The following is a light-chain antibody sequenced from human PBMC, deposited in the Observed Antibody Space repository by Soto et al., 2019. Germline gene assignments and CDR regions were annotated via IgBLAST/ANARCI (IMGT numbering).Light chain of an antibody. CDR1: SGSVSTSYY. CDR3: VLYMGSGIWV. J-gene: IGLJ3*02. V-gene: IGLV8-61*01. CDR2: STN. Sequence: QTVVTQEPSFSVSPGGTVTLTCGLSSGSVSTSYYPSWYQQTPGQAPRTLIYSTNTRSSGVPDRFSGSILGNKAALTITGAQADEESEYYCVLYMGSGIWVFGGGTKLTVL.